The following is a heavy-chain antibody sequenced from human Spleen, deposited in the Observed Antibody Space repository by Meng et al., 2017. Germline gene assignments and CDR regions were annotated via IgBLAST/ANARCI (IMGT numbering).Heavy chain of an antibody. V-gene: IGHV4-34*01. CDR3: ARVQRLPVAATLDY. CDR2: INHSGST. Sequence: QVQLQQWGAGLLKPSETLSLTCVASGGSFSDYYWSWIRQPPGKGLEWIGEINHSGSTNYNPSLESRATISVDTSQNNLSLKLSSVTAADSAVYYCARVQRLPVAATLDYWGQGTLVTVSS. J-gene: IGHJ4*02. CDR1: GGSFSDYY. D-gene: IGHD5-12*01.